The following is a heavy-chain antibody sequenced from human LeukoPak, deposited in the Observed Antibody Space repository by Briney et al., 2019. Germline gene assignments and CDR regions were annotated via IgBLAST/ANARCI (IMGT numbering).Heavy chain of an antibody. CDR2: IRTTAEGAKYA. Sequence: QPGGSLRLSCATSGFSFTDYPMNWVRQAPGKGLEWISNIRTTAEGAKYAYYADSVKGRVTISRDDGKNTLYLHMNSLRDDDTAVYYCARDLPQIEYWGQGTLVTVSS. D-gene: IGHD3-22*01. V-gene: IGHV3-48*02. J-gene: IGHJ4*02. CDR3: ARDLPQIEY. CDR1: GFSFTDYP.